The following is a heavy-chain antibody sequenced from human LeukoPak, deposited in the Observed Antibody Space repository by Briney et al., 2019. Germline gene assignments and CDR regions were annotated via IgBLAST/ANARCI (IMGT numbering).Heavy chain of an antibody. V-gene: IGHV4-4*07. CDR1: GGSISSYY. J-gene: IGHJ2*01. CDR2: IYTSGST. D-gene: IGHD2-15*01. CDR3: ARDHIPYCSGGSCYSQTNWYFDL. Sequence: ETLSLTCTVSGGSISSYYWSWIRQPAGKGLEWIGRIYTSGSTNYNPSLKSRVTMSVDTSKNQFSLKLSSVTAADTAVYYCARDHIPYCSGGSCYSQTNWYFDLWGRGTLVTVSS.